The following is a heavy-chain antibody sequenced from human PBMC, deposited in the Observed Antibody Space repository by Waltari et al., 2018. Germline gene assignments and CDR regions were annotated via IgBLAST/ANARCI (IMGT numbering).Heavy chain of an antibody. CDR2: ISTDGSIT. CDR1: AFTFRNYW. Sequence: EVQLVESGGGLVQPGGSMRLSCVASAFTFRNYWMHWIRQAPVKGRVWVSRISTDGSITNYADYVKGRFTISRDNAENILYLQMNSLGAEDTAVYYCARDVAGEGSRWGQGALVTVSS. V-gene: IGHV3-74*01. J-gene: IGHJ4*02. CDR3: ARDVAGEGSR. D-gene: IGHD6-19*01.